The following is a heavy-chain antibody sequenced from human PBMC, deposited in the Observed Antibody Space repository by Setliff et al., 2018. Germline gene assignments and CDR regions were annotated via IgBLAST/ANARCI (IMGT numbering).Heavy chain of an antibody. CDR2: IYSGGTT. J-gene: IGHJ4*02. CDR3: ARTGTYRYFDY. Sequence: PSETLSLTCTVSGGSVGNSHYYWSWIRQPAGKGLEWIGRIYSGGTTYYNSSLKSRVTISVDTSKSQFSLRLNSVTAADTAVYYGARTGTYRYFDYWGRGILVTVSS. CDR1: GGSVGNSHYY. D-gene: IGHD1-1*01. V-gene: IGHV4-39*01.